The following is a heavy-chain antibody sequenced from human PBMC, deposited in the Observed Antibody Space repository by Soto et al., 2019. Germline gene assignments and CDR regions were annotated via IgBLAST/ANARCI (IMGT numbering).Heavy chain of an antibody. Sequence: SETLSLTCAVSGGSISSGGYSWSWIRQPPGKGLEWIGYIYHSGSTYYNPSLKSRVTISVDRSKNQFSLKLSSVTAADTAVYYCARAFGEYLSGMDVWGQGTTVTVSS. D-gene: IGHD3-10*01. CDR2: IYHSGST. CDR3: ARAFGEYLSGMDV. CDR1: GGSISSGGYS. V-gene: IGHV4-30-2*01. J-gene: IGHJ6*02.